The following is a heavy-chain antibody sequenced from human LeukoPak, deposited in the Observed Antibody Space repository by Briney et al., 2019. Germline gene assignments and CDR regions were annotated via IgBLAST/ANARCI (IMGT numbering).Heavy chain of an antibody. V-gene: IGHV4-39*01. CDR2: IYYSGST. J-gene: IGHJ4*02. D-gene: IGHD5/OR15-5a*01. CDR1: GGSISSSRYY. CDR3: ATYVSSVTTLYYFDY. Sequence: SETLSLTCTVSGGSISSSRYYWGWIRQPPGKGLEWIGSIYYSGSTYYNPSLKSRVTISVDTSKNQFSLKLSSVTAADTAVYYCATYVSSVTTLYYFDYWGQGTLVTVSS.